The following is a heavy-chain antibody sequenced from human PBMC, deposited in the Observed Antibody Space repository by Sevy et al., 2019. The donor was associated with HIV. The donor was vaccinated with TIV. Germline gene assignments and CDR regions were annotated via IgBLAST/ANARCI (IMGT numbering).Heavy chain of an antibody. CDR3: ARDRDMITFGVAEAFDI. CDR1: GFTFSSYN. Sequence: GGSLRLSCAASGFTFSSYNINWVRQAPGKGLEWVSSISGSSNYIYYSDSVKGRFTISRDNAKNSLYLQMNSLRAGDTAVYCCARDRDMITFGVAEAFDIWGQGTMVTVSS. D-gene: IGHD3-16*01. CDR2: ISGSSNYI. J-gene: IGHJ3*02. V-gene: IGHV3-21*01.